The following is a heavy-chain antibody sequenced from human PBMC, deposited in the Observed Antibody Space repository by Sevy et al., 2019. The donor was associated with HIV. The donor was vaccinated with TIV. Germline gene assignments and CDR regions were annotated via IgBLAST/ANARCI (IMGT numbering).Heavy chain of an antibody. CDR3: ANAYSGSYVHSYVYALDV. CDR2: ISHDGINE. CDR1: GFSFSYYG. Sequence: GGSLRLSCTGSGFSFSYYGIHWVRQAPGKGLDWVALISHDGINEYYADSVKGRFTISRDNSKNTVYLEMNRLRNEDTAIYFCANAYSGSYVHSYVYALDVWGQGTTVTASS. J-gene: IGHJ6*02. D-gene: IGHD1-26*01. V-gene: IGHV3-30*18.